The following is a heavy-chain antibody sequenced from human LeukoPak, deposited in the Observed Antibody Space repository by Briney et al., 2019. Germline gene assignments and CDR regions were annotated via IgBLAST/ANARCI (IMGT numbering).Heavy chain of an antibody. CDR3: AKGITSSCYAGLDY. D-gene: IGHD2-2*01. V-gene: IGHV3-23*01. J-gene: IGHJ4*02. CDR2: ISGSAGST. Sequence: PGGSLRLSCAASGFAFSRYAMNWVREAPGKGLEWVSGISGSAGSTYYADSVKGRFSISRDNSKSTLYLQMNSLRADDTAVYYCAKGITSSCYAGLDYWGQGTLVTVSS. CDR1: GFAFSRYA.